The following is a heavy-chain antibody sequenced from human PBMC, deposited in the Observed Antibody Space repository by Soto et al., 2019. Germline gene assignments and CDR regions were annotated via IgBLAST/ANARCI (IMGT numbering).Heavy chain of an antibody. J-gene: IGHJ6*02. D-gene: IGHD3-22*01. Sequence: TGGSLRLSCAASGFTFSDYYMSWIRQAPGKGLEWVAYISSTSSYTNYADSVKGRFTISRDDAKNSLYLQMNSLRADDAAVYYCARDMIATNARFYYGMDVWGQGTTVTVSS. CDR3: ARDMIATNARFYYGMDV. CDR2: ISSTSSYT. V-gene: IGHV3-11*06. CDR1: GFTFSDYY.